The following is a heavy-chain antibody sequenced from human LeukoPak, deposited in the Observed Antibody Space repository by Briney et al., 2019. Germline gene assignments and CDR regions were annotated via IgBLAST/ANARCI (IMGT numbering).Heavy chain of an antibody. CDR1: GFTFSSYW. J-gene: IGHJ4*02. Sequence: PGGSLRLSCAASGFTFSSYWMSWVRQAPGKGLEWVANIKQDGSEKYYVDSVKGRFTISRDNAKNSLYLQMNSLGAEDTAVYYCARDGCYYGSGSYCSSPFDYWGQGTLVTVSS. D-gene: IGHD3-10*01. CDR2: IKQDGSEK. CDR3: ARDGCYYGSGSYCSSPFDY. V-gene: IGHV3-7*01.